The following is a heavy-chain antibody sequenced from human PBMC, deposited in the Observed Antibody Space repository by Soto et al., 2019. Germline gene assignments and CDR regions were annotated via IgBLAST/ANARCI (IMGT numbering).Heavy chain of an antibody. D-gene: IGHD5-18*01. Sequence: QVQLQESGPGLVKPSQTLSLTCTVSGGSISSGDYYWGWIRQPPGKGLEWIGYIYYSGSTYYNPSLQSRVTISVDTSKNQFSLKLSSVTAADTAVYYCARLGYSYGDDAFDIWGQGTMVTVSS. CDR2: IYYSGST. V-gene: IGHV4-30-4*01. CDR1: GGSISSGDYY. J-gene: IGHJ3*02. CDR3: ARLGYSYGDDAFDI.